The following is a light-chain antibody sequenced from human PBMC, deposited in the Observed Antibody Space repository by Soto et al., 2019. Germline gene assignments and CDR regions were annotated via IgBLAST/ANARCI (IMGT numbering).Light chain of an antibody. Sequence: ELVMTQSPATLSVSPEGRATLSCRASQSTSDTLAWYQQKPGQAPRLLIYGASTRAPGFPARFSGSGSGTDFTLTISSLEPEEFAVYYCQQRSNWPVTFGQGKRLEI. CDR3: QQRSNWPVT. J-gene: IGKJ5*01. CDR2: GAS. CDR1: QSTSDT. V-gene: IGKV3-15*01.